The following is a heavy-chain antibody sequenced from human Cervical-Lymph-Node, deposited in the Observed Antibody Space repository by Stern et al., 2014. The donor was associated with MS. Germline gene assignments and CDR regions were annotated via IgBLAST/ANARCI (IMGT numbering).Heavy chain of an antibody. CDR1: GGSISSGGYY. D-gene: IGHD3-22*01. J-gene: IGHJ4*02. CDR3: ARDVHYYDSSGYFDY. Sequence: EQLEESGPGLVKPSQTLSLTCTVSGGSISSGGYYWSSIRPHPGKGLEWVGYIYYSGSAYYNPSLKSRVTISVDTSKNQFSLKLSSVTAADTAVYYCARDVHYYDSSGYFDYWGQGTLVTVSS. V-gene: IGHV4-31*03. CDR2: IYYSGSA.